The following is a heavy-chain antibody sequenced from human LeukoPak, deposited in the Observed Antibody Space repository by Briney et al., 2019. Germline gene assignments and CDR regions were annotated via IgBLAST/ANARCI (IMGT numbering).Heavy chain of an antibody. CDR2: INPNSGGT. J-gene: IGHJ6*03. Sequence: ASVKVSCKASGYTFTGYYMHWVRQAPGQGLEWMGWINPNSGGTNYAQKFQGRVTMTRDTSISTAYMELSRLRSDDTAVYYCARGALTTVVTPYYSMDVWGKGTTVTVSS. D-gene: IGHD4-23*01. CDR1: GYTFTGYY. V-gene: IGHV1-2*02. CDR3: ARGALTTVVTPYYSMDV.